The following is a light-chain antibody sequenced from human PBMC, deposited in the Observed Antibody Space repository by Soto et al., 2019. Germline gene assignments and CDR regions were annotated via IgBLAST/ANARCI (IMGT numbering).Light chain of an antibody. Sequence: EIVLTQSPGTLSLSPGERSTLSCSASHSFSSSYLAWYQQKPGQPPRLLIYGASSRATGIPDRFSGSGSGTDFTLTISRLEPEDFAVFYCQHYDSLPITFGQGTRLEIK. CDR1: HSFSSSY. CDR2: GAS. V-gene: IGKV3-20*01. J-gene: IGKJ5*01. CDR3: QHYDSLPIT.